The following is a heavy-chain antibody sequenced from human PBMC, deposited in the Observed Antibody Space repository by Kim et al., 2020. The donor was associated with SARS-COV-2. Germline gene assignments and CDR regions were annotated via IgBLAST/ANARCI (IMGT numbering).Heavy chain of an antibody. D-gene: IGHD6-13*01. J-gene: IGHJ2*01. CDR3: ARVGAALWYFDR. V-gene: IGHV3-48*03. Sequence: GGSLRLSCAASGFTFSSYEMNWVRQAPGKGLEWVSYISSSGSTIYYADSMKCRITISRDNAKNSLYLQISSLIAEDTAVYYCARVGAALWYFDRWSRGTLVTLSS. CDR1: GFTFSSYE. CDR2: ISSSGSTI.